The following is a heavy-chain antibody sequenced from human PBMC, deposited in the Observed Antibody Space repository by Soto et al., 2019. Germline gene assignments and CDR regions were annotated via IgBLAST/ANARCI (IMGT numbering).Heavy chain of an antibody. V-gene: IGHV2-5*02. CDR3: AHRVLRTVVGLVTTTAIYFDF. D-gene: IGHD3-3*01. J-gene: IGHJ4*02. CDR1: GFSLTTSGVG. Sequence: QITLNESGPTRVKPRQTLTLTCTFSGFSLTTSGVGVGWIRQSPGKAPEWLALIYWDDDKRYSPSLKSRPTITKDTSKNQVVLTMADLDPADTATYYCAHRVLRTVVGLVTTTAIYFDFWGQGTPGAVSS. CDR2: IYWDDDK.